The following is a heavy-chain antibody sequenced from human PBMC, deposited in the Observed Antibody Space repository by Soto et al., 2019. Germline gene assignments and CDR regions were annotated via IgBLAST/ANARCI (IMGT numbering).Heavy chain of an antibody. CDR1: GGTFSSYA. Sequence: SVKVSCKASGGTFSSYAISWVRQAPGQGLEWMGGIIPIFGTANYAQKFQGRVTITADESTSTAYMELSSLRSEDTAVYYCASGGSGSSYYFDYWSQGTLVTVSS. CDR3: ASGGSGSSYYFDY. CDR2: IIPIFGTA. D-gene: IGHD3-10*01. J-gene: IGHJ4*02. V-gene: IGHV1-69*13.